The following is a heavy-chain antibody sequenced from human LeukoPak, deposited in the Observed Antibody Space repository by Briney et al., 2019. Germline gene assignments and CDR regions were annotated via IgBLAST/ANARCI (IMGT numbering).Heavy chain of an antibody. CDR1: GYTFTGYY. D-gene: IGHD4-17*01. J-gene: IGHJ4*02. CDR2: INPNSGGT. CDR3: ARSSDGDYYFDY. Sequence: ASVKVSCKASGYTFTGYYMHWVRQAPGQGLEWMGWINPNSGGTNYAQKFQGRVTMTRDTSISTAYMELSRLRSDDTAVYYCARSSDGDYYFDYWGQGTLVTVSS. V-gene: IGHV1-2*02.